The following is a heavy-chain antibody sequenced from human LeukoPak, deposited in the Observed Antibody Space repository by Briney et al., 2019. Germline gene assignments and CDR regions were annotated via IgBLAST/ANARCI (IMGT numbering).Heavy chain of an antibody. Sequence: KSSETLSLTCTVSGGSISSTNYYWGWIRQPPGKGLEWIGYIYNSGTTKYNPSLKSRVTISVDTSKNQFSLKLSSVTAADTAIYYCARNGDDSSDYYYFDYWGQGTLVTVSS. CDR3: ARNGDDSSDYYYFDY. D-gene: IGHD3-22*01. CDR1: GGSISSTNYY. V-gene: IGHV4-39*07. CDR2: IYNSGTT. J-gene: IGHJ4*02.